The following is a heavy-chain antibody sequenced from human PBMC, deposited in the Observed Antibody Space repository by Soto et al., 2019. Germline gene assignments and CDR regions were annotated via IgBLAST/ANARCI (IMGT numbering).Heavy chain of an antibody. J-gene: IGHJ6*02. V-gene: IGHV3-7*04. CDR2: IKQDGSEK. CDR3: ARDVGSHYYYYGMDV. CDR1: GFTFSSYW. Sequence: GGSLRLSCAASGFTFSSYWMSWVRQAPGKGLEWVANIKQDGSEKYYVDSVKGRFTISRDNAKNSLYLQMNSLRAEDTAVYYCARDVGSHYYYYGMDVWGQGTTVTVSS. D-gene: IGHD1-26*01.